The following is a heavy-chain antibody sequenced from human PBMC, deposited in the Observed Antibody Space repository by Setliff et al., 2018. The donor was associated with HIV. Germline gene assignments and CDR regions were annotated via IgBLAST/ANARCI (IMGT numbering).Heavy chain of an antibody. CDR3: ARDGITMTVVDDDTFDI. CDR1: GFTFNSHP. Sequence: GSLRLSCAASGFTFNSHPMHWVRQAPGKGLEWVAVISSDGTNKYYAGSVEGRFTISRDNSRNTLYLQMNSLTTEDTALYYCARDGITMTVVDDDTFDIWGHGTMVTVS. J-gene: IGHJ3*02. V-gene: IGHV3-30*04. CDR2: ISSDGTNK. D-gene: IGHD3-22*01.